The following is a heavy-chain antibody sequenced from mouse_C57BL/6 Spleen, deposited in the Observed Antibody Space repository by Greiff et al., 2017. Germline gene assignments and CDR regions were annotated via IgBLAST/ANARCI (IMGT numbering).Heavy chain of an antibody. Sequence: VQLQQPGAELVRPGSSVKLSCKASGYTFTSYWMDWVKQRPGQGLEWIGNIYPSDSETHYNQKFKDKATLTVDKSTSTAYLQLSSLTSEDSAVYYCARQDYGNYVAYWGQGTLVTVSA. D-gene: IGHD2-1*01. J-gene: IGHJ3*01. CDR1: GYTFTSYW. CDR3: ARQDYGNYVAY. CDR2: IYPSDSET. V-gene: IGHV1-61*01.